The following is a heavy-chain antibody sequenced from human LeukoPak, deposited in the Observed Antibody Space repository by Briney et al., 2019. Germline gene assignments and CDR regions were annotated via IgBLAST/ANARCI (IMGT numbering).Heavy chain of an antibody. CDR1: GFTFDDYA. CDR3: AKDKGQHSYGSYGMDV. V-gene: IGHV3-9*01. CDR2: ISWNSGSI. J-gene: IGHJ6*02. Sequence: SLRLSCAASGFTFDDYAMHWGRQAPGKGLEGVSGISWNSGSIVYADSVKGRFTISRDNAKNSLYLQMNSLRAEDTALYYCAKDKGQHSYGSYGMDVWGQGTTVTVSS. D-gene: IGHD5-18*01.